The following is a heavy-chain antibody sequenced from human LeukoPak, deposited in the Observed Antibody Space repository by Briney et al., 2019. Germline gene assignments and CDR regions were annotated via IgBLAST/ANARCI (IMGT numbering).Heavy chain of an antibody. CDR1: GGSFSGYY. D-gene: IGHD2-15*01. V-gene: IGHV4-34*01. Sequence: SETLSLTCAVYGGSFSGYYWSWIRQPPGKGLEWLGEINHSGSTNYNPSLKSRVTISVDTSKNQFSLKLSSVTAADTAVYYCARYCSGGSCYHRGFDYWGQGTLVTVSS. J-gene: IGHJ4*02. CDR2: INHSGST. CDR3: ARYCSGGSCYHRGFDY.